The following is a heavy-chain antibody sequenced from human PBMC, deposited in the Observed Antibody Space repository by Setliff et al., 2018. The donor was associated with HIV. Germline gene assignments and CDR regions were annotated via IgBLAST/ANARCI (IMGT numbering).Heavy chain of an antibody. CDR2: ISSSSSYI. Sequence: GGSLRLSCAASGFTSGTYAMSWVRQAPGKGLEWVSGISSSSSYIYYADSVKGRFTISRDNAKNSLYLQMNSLRAEDTAVYYCATGQYYFDYWGQGTLVTVSS. CDR1: GFTSGTYA. CDR3: ATGQYYFDY. V-gene: IGHV3-21*01. J-gene: IGHJ4*02.